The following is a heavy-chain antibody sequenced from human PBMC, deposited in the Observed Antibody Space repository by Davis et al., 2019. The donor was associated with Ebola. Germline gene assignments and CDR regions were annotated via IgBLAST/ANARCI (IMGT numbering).Heavy chain of an antibody. V-gene: IGHV3-48*02. CDR2: INTRGDAR. D-gene: IGHD3-10*02. CDR3: VRDYLFAFDS. J-gene: IGHJ4*02. Sequence: PGGSLRLSCVTSGFTFTSSSFNWIRQPPGKGLEWIAHINTRGDARVYADSVRGRFTISRDDAANSLSLQMDSLKHEDTAVYYCVRDYLFAFDSWGQGTPVTVSS. CDR1: GFTFTSSS.